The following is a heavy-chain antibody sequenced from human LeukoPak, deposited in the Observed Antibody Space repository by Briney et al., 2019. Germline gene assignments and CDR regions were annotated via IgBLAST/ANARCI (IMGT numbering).Heavy chain of an antibody. CDR1: GYSISSGYY. CDR2: IYHSGST. Sequence: SETLSLTCTVSGYSISSGYYWGWIRQPPGKGLEWIGSIYHSGSTYYNPSLKSRVTISVDTSKNQFSLKLSSVTAADTAVYYCARYVAGTEGVPFDYWGQGTLVTVSS. D-gene: IGHD1-1*01. J-gene: IGHJ4*02. V-gene: IGHV4-38-2*02. CDR3: ARYVAGTEGVPFDY.